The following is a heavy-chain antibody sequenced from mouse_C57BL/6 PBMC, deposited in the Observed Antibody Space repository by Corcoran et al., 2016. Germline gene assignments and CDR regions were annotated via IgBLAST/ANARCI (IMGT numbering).Heavy chain of an antibody. Sequence: EVQLQQSGPELVKPGASVKISCKASGYTFTDYYMNWVKQSHGKSLEWIGDINPNNGGTSYNQKFKGKATLTVDKSSSTAYMELRSLTSEDSAVYYCASTVVAPPFAYWGQGTLVTVSA. CDR3: ASTVVAPPFAY. CDR2: INPNNGGT. CDR1: GYTFTDYY. V-gene: IGHV1-26*01. J-gene: IGHJ3*01. D-gene: IGHD1-1*01.